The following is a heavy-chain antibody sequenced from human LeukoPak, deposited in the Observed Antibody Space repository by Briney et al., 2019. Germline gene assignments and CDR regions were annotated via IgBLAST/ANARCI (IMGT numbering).Heavy chain of an antibody. V-gene: IGHV3-30*02. Sequence: GGSLRLSCAASGLTFSNYGMHWVRQAPGKGLEWMAFIQFDGGDIFYTDSVKGRFTISRDNSKNTLFLQMNSLRTDDTAMYYCAEDQQLEPFHYWGRGTLVTVSS. CDR1: GLTFSNYG. J-gene: IGHJ4*02. CDR2: IQFDGGDI. CDR3: AEDQQLEPFHY. D-gene: IGHD1-1*01.